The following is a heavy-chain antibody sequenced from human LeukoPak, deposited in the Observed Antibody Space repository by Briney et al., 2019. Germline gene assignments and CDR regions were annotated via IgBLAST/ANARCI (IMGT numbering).Heavy chain of an antibody. CDR3: ARPYYYGSLDI. Sequence: ASVKVSCKACGYTFTGYYMHWVRQAPGQGLAWMGWINPNSGGTNYAQKFQGRVTMTRDTSISTAYMELSRLRSDDTAVYYCARPYYYGSLDIWGQGTMVTVSS. V-gene: IGHV1-2*02. D-gene: IGHD3-10*01. J-gene: IGHJ3*02. CDR1: GYTFTGYY. CDR2: INPNSGGT.